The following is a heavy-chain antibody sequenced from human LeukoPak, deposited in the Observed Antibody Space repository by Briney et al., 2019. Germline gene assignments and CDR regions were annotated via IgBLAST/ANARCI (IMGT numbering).Heavy chain of an antibody. V-gene: IGHV3-30*18. CDR3: AKVGGDTPSYGMDV. Sequence: GGSLRLSCAASGFTFSSYGMHWVRQAPGKGLEWVAVISYDGSNKYYADSVKGRFTISRDNSKNTLYLQMNSLRAEDTAVYYCAKVGGDTPSYGMDVWGQGTTVTVSS. J-gene: IGHJ6*02. CDR1: GFTFSSYG. CDR2: ISYDGSNK. D-gene: IGHD3-16*01.